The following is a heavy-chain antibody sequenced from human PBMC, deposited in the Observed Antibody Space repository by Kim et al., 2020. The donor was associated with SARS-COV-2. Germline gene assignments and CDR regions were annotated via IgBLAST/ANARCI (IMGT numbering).Heavy chain of an antibody. Sequence: GGSLRLSCAASGFTFSSYAMSWVRQAPGKGLEWVSVISGSGGSTYYADSVKGRFTISRDNSKNTLYLQMNSLRAEDTAVYYCAKDPYYYDSSGYVDYWGQGTLVTVSS. D-gene: IGHD3-22*01. CDR3: AKDPYYYDSSGYVDY. V-gene: IGHV3-23*01. CDR2: ISGSGGST. J-gene: IGHJ4*02. CDR1: GFTFSSYA.